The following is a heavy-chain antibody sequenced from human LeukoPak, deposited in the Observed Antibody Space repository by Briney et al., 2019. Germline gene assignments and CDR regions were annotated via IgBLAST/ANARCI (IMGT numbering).Heavy chain of an antibody. Sequence: GGSLRLSCAASGFTFSSYWMHWVRHAPGKGLVWVSRINSDGSSTTYADSVKGRFTISRDNAKNTLYLQMNSLRAEDTAVYYCARGTSYSNFAYWGQGILVTVSS. D-gene: IGHD4-4*01. CDR3: ARGTSYSNFAY. J-gene: IGHJ4*02. CDR1: GFTFSSYW. V-gene: IGHV3-74*01. CDR2: INSDGSST.